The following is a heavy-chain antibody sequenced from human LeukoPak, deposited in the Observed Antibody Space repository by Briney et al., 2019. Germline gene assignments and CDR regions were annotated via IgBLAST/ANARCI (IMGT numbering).Heavy chain of an antibody. J-gene: IGHJ4*02. CDR1: GGSISSYY. V-gene: IGHV4-59*05. CDR3: ARATYYYDSSGYYLPYYFDY. D-gene: IGHD3-22*01. Sequence: SETLSLTCTVSGGSISSYYWSWIRQPPGKGLEWIGSIYYSGSTYYNPSLKSRVTISVDTSKNQFSLKLSSVTAADTAVYYCARATYYYDSSGYYLPYYFDYWGQGTLVTVSS. CDR2: IYYSGST.